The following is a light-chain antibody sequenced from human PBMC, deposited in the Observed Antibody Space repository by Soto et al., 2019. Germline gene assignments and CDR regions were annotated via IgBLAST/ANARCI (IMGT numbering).Light chain of an antibody. V-gene: IGKV3-15*01. Sequence: EIVMTQSPATLSVSPGARATLSCRASQSVSINLAWYQQKPGQAPRLLIYGASTRATGIPARFSGSGSGTDFTLTISSLEHEDFAVYYCQVRTNWSIAFGRGTRLEIK. CDR1: QSVSIN. J-gene: IGKJ5*01. CDR3: QVRTNWSIA. CDR2: GAS.